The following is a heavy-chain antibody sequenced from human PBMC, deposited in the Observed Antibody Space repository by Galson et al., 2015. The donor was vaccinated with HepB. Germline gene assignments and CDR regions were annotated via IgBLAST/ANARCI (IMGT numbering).Heavy chain of an antibody. CDR2: IYYSGST. D-gene: IGHD2-2*01. Sequence: ETLSLTCTVSGGSISSSSYYWGWIRQPPGKGLEWIGSIYYSGSTYYNPSLKSRVTISVDTSKNQFSLKLSSVTAADTAVYYCAREPGYCSSTSCWHDAFDIWGQGTMVTVSS. V-gene: IGHV4-39*07. CDR3: AREPGYCSSTSCWHDAFDI. J-gene: IGHJ3*02. CDR1: GGSISSSSYY.